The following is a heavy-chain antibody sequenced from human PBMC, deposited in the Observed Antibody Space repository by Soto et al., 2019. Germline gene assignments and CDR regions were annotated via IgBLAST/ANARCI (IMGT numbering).Heavy chain of an antibody. D-gene: IGHD3-22*01. CDR3: VKGEYYYDSSGYYPFEY. CDR1: GFTFSSYG. CDR2: IRYDGSNK. Sequence: PGGSLRLSCAASGFTFSSYGMHWVRQAPGKGLEWVAGIRYDGSNKYYADSVKGRFTISRDNSKNAVYLQMSSLRVEDTAVYYCVKGEYYYDSSGYYPFEYWGQGTLVTVSS. J-gene: IGHJ4*02. V-gene: IGHV3-30*02.